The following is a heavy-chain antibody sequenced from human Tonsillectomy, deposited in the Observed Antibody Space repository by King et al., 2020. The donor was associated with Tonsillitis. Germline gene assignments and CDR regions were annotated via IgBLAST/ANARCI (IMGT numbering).Heavy chain of an antibody. CDR1: GFTFSTYV. CDR2: IGGTGSSA. V-gene: IGHV3-23*04. J-gene: IGHJ6*02. Sequence: VQLVESGGGLVQPGGSLRLSCAASGFTFSTYVMNWVRQAPGKGLEWGSGIGGTGSSADYADSVKGRFTISRDNSKNTLHLQMNSLRAEDTAVYYCAKRFGDFENYSYYAMDVWGQGTTVTVSS. CDR3: AKRFGDFENYSYYAMDV. D-gene: IGHD3-10*01.